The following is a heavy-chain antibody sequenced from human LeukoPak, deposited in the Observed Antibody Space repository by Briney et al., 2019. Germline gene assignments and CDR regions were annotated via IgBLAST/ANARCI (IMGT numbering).Heavy chain of an antibody. CDR3: ARGQRQWLVSYPLAWFDP. J-gene: IGHJ5*02. Sequence: SETLFLTCAVYGGSFSGYYWSWIRQPPGKGLEWIGEINHSGSTNYNPSLKSRVTISVDTSKNQFSLKLSSVTAADTAVYYCARGQRQWLVSYPLAWFDPWGQGTLVTVSS. CDR2: INHSGST. V-gene: IGHV4-34*01. D-gene: IGHD6-19*01. CDR1: GGSFSGYY.